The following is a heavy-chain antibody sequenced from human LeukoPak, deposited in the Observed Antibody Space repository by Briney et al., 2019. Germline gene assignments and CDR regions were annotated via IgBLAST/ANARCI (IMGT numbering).Heavy chain of an antibody. Sequence: GSLRLSCAASGFTFSNYAMSWVRQAPGKGLEWVSVISGSGNNTYYADSVKGRFTISRDNSKNTLYLQMNSLRAEDTAVFYCAKALRAAAGIVGGQGTLVTVSS. CDR3: AKALRAAAGIV. D-gene: IGHD6-13*01. CDR1: GFTFSNYA. CDR2: ISGSGNNT. J-gene: IGHJ4*02. V-gene: IGHV3-23*01.